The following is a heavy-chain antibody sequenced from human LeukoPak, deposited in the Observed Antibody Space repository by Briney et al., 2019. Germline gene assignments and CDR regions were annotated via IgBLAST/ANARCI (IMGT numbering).Heavy chain of an antibody. Sequence: PGGSLRLSCAASGFTFSTYSMDWVRQAPGKGLEWVSSISSGSSYIYYADSVKGRFTISRDNAENSLYLQMNSLRAEDTAVYYCARREVGATLGDWGQGTLVTVSS. J-gene: IGHJ4*02. V-gene: IGHV3-21*01. D-gene: IGHD1-26*01. CDR1: GFTFSTYS. CDR2: ISSGSSYI. CDR3: ARREVGATLGD.